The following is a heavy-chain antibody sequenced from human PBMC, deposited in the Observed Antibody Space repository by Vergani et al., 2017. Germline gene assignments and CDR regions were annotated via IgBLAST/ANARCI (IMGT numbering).Heavy chain of an antibody. D-gene: IGHD3-10*01. J-gene: IGHJ6*02. CDR2: IIPIFGTA. V-gene: IGHV1-69*01. CDR3: ASPGWDVIPPVRDYYYYGMDV. CDR1: GGTFSSYA. Sequence: QVQLVQSGAEVKKPGSSVKVSCKASGGTFSSYAISWVRQAPGQGLEWMGGIIPIFGTANYAQKFQGRVTITADESTSTAYMELSSLRSEDTAVYYCASPGWDVIPPVRDYYYYGMDVWGQGTTVTVSS.